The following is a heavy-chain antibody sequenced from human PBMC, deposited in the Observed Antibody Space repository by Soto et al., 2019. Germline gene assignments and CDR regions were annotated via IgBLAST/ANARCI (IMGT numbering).Heavy chain of an antibody. J-gene: IGHJ6*04. D-gene: IGHD2-2*01. CDR3: ARVDIGVVPPARDDYYGMDG. CDR1: GYTFTSYG. Sequence: QVQLVQSGAEVKKPGASVKVSCKASGYTFTSYGISWVRQAPGQGLEWMGWISAYNGNTNYAQKLQGRVTMTTDTATSTAYMELRSLRSDDTAVYYCARVDIGVVPPARDDYYGMDGWGKGTTVTVSA. CDR2: ISAYNGNT. V-gene: IGHV1-18*01.